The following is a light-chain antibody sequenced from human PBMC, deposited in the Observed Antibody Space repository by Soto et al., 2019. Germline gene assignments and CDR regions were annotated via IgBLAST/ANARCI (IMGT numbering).Light chain of an antibody. J-gene: IGLJ2*01. CDR3: SSYGGSNNLI. V-gene: IGLV2-8*01. Sequence: QSALTQPPSASGSPGQSVTISCTGSSNDVGGYNYVSWYQHHPGKAPKLIIYEVRERPSGVPDRFSGSKSGNTASLTVSGLQAEDEADYYCSSYGGSNNLIFGGGTKLTVL. CDR1: SNDVGGYNY. CDR2: EVR.